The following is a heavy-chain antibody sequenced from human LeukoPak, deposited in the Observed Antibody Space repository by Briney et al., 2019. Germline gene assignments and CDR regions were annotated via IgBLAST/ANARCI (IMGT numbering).Heavy chain of an antibody. CDR1: GYSFTVYF. CDR3: ARSGSTGYSLDY. CDR2: IDPNSGDT. V-gene: IGHV1-2*02. D-gene: IGHD3-22*01. J-gene: IGHJ4*02. Sequence: ASVTVSLTASGYSFTVYFIHWVRQAPGQGLEWMGCIDPNSGDTKYAQKFQGRVSMRRDTSTRTAYMELSRLRSDDTAVYFCARSGSTGYSLDYWGQGTLVTVSS.